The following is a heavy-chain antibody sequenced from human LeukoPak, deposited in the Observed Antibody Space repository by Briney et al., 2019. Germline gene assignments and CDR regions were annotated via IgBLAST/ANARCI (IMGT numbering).Heavy chain of an antibody. D-gene: IGHD3-16*01. Sequence: ASVKVSCKTSGYTFTGYYMHWVRQAPGQGLEWMGWINPNSGGTNYAQKFQGRVTMTRNTSISTAYMELSSLRSEDTAVYYCAREGGSIDWFDPWGQGTLVTVSS. CDR1: GYTFTGYY. J-gene: IGHJ5*02. CDR2: INPNSGGT. CDR3: AREGGSIDWFDP. V-gene: IGHV1-2*02.